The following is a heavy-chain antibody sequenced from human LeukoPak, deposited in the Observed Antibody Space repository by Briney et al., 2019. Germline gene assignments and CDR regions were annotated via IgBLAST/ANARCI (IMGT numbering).Heavy chain of an antibody. CDR1: GFTFSSYW. V-gene: IGHV3-74*01. J-gene: IGHJ3*02. Sequence: GGSLRLSCAASGFTFSSYWMHWVRQAPGKGLVWVSRIYNDGSRTSYADSVKGRFTISRDNAKSTLYLQMNSLRVEDTAVYYCARVRVGSGTSHAADAFDIWGQGTMVTVSS. CDR2: IYNDGSRT. CDR3: ARVRVGSGTSHAADAFDI. D-gene: IGHD1-26*01.